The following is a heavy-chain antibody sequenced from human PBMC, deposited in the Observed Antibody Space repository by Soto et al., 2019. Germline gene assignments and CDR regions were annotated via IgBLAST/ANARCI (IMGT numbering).Heavy chain of an antibody. D-gene: IGHD6-19*01. CDR1: GGTFSSYA. V-gene: IGHV1-69*06. J-gene: IGHJ4*02. Sequence: SVKVSCKASGGTFSSYAITWVRQAPGQGLEWMGGIIPIFGTANYAQKFQGRVTITADKSTSTAYMELSSLRSEDTAVYYCARDPFGPSVADDYWGQGTLVTASS. CDR2: IIPIFGTA. CDR3: ARDPFGPSVADDY.